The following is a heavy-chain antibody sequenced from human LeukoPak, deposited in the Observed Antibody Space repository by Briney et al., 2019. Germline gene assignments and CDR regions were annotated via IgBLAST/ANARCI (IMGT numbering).Heavy chain of an antibody. J-gene: IGHJ4*02. D-gene: IGHD6-13*01. V-gene: IGHV3-23*01. CDR3: ALGYGGSSWYQFDY. Sequence: PGGSLRLSCAASGFTFSNYAMTWVRQAPGKGLEWVSTISSSGGSTHYAVSVKGRFSISRDDSKNTLYLQMNSLRAEDTAVYYCALGYGGSSWYQFDYWGQGTLVTVSS. CDR1: GFTFSNYA. CDR2: ISSSGGST.